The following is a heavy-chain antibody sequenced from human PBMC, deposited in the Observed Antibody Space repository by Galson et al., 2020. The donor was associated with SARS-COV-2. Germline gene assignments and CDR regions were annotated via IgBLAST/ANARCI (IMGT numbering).Heavy chain of an antibody. CDR2: MNPNSGNT. D-gene: IGHD3-10*01. CDR3: ARGGLYGSGSYYIDS. J-gene: IGHJ4*02. V-gene: IGHV1-8*01. CDR1: GYTFTSHN. Sequence: ASVKVSCKASGYTFTSHNINWVRQATGQGLEWMGWMNPNSGNTGYAQKFQGRVTMTRNTSISTVYMELSSLRSDDTAVYYCARGGLYGSGSYYIDSWGQGTLVAVSS.